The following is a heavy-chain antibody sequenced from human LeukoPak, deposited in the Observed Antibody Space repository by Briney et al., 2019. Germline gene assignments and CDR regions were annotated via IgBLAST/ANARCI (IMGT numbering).Heavy chain of an antibody. V-gene: IGHV1-69*06. CDR3: ARVVGLTGYSSTWYSGYYYYMDV. D-gene: IGHD6-13*01. Sequence: ASVKVSCKTSGGTFSTYAITWVRQTPGQGLEWVGGIIPMFGTANYAQKFQDRVTITADKSTSTAYMELSSLRSEDTAVYYCARVVGLTGYSSTWYSGYYYYMDVWGKGTTVTVSS. J-gene: IGHJ6*03. CDR1: GGTFSTYA. CDR2: IIPMFGTA.